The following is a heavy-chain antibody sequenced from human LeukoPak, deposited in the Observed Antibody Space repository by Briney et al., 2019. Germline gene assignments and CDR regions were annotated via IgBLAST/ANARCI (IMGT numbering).Heavy chain of an antibody. CDR1: GGSVSSGSYY. V-gene: IGHV4-61*03. CDR3: AREHTPDYYFDY. Sequence: PSGTLSLTCTVSGGSVSSGSYYWSWIRQPPGKGLEWIGYIYYSGNTNYNPSLKSRVTISVDLSKNHFSLKLSSVTAADTAVYYCAREHTPDYYFDYWGQGTLVTVSS. J-gene: IGHJ4*02. CDR2: IYYSGNT. D-gene: IGHD1-14*01.